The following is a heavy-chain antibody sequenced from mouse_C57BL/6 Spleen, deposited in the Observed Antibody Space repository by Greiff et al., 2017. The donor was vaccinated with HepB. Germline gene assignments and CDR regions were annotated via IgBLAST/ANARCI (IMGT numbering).Heavy chain of an antibody. V-gene: IGHV1-52*01. J-gene: IGHJ2*01. CDR3: ARSGNYYGSSYGYFDY. CDR2: IDPSDSET. Sequence: QVQLQQSGAELVRPGSSVKLSCKASGYTFTSYWMHWVKQRPIQGLEWIGNIDPSDSETHYNQKFKDKATLTVDKSSSTAYMQLSSLTSEDSAVYYCARSGNYYGSSYGYFDYWGQGTTLTVSS. D-gene: IGHD1-1*01. CDR1: GYTFTSYW.